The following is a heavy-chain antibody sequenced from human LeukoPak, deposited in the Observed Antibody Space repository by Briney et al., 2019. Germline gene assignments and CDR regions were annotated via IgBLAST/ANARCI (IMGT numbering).Heavy chain of an antibody. V-gene: IGHV3-21*01. CDR1: GSTFSSHN. Sequence: GASLRLSCAASGSTFSSHNMNWARQAPGKGLEWVSSITSGGSYIFYVDSVKGRFTNSRDNAKNSLYLQMNSLRAEDTAVYYCARYSGTYCDYWGQGALVTVSS. J-gene: IGHJ4*02. D-gene: IGHD1-26*01. CDR2: ITSGGSYI. CDR3: ARYSGTYCDY.